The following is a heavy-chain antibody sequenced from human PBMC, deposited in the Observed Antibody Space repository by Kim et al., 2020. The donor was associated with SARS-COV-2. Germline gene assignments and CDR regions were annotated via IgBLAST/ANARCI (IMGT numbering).Heavy chain of an antibody. J-gene: IGHJ4*02. CDR3: AKEAPTWFGELLPYFDY. D-gene: IGHD3-10*01. CDR1: GFTFSSYA. CDR2: ISGSGGST. V-gene: IGHV3-23*01. Sequence: GGSLRLSCAASGFTFSSYAMSWVRQAPGKGLEWVSAISGSGGSTYYADSVKGRFTISRDNSKNTRYLQMNSLRAEDTDVYYCAKEAPTWFGELLPYFDYWGQVTLVTVSS.